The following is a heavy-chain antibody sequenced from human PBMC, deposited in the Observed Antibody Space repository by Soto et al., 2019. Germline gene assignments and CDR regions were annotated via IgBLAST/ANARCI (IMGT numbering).Heavy chain of an antibody. CDR3: PRDYDGSGYPRYYVDY. CDR1: GFTCSSYG. CDR2: IWYDGSNK. D-gene: IGHD3-22*01. V-gene: IGHV3-33*01. J-gene: IGHJ4*02. Sequence: QVQLVESGGGVVQPGRSLRLSCAASGFTCSSYGMHWVRQAPGKGLEWVAVIWYDGSNKYYADSVMGRFTISRDNSKNPPYLQMNSLRAEDMAVYYCPRDYDGSGYPRYYVDYGGQGPRVTFSS.